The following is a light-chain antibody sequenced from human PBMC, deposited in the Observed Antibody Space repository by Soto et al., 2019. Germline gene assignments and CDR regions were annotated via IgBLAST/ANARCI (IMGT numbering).Light chain of an antibody. J-gene: IGLJ2*01. CDR3: CSYSSTNTVV. Sequence: QSALTQPASVSGSPGQSITISCTGSSSDVGGYNYVSWHQQHPGKAPELMIYDVSNRPSGVSNRFSGSKSGNTASLTISGLQAEDEADYYCCSYSSTNTVVFGGGTKLTVL. V-gene: IGLV2-14*01. CDR1: SSDVGGYNY. CDR2: DVS.